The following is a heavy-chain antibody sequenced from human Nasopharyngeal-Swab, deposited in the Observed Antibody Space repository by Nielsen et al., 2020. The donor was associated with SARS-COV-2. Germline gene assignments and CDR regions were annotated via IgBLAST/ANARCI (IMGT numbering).Heavy chain of an antibody. J-gene: IGHJ6*02. CDR3: ARGGNYYDSSGYVYYYYGMDV. CDR2: ISYDGSNK. Sequence: GESLKISCAASGFTFSSYAMHWVRQAPGKGLEWVAVISYDGSNKYYADSVKGRFTISRDNSQNTLYLQMNSLRAEDTAVYYCARGGNYYDSSGYVYYYYGMDVWGQGTTVTVS. CDR1: GFTFSSYA. V-gene: IGHV3-30*04. D-gene: IGHD3-22*01.